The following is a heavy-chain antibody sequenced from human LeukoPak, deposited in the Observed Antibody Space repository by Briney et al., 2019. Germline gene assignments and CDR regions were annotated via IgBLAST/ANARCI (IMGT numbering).Heavy chain of an antibody. CDR3: ARDPGSITIFGVVDYYYGMDV. D-gene: IGHD3-3*01. Sequence: GSSVKVSCKASGGTFSSYAISWVRQAPGQGLEWMGGIIPIFGTANYAQKFQGRVTITADESTSTAYMELSSLRSEDTVVYYCARDPGSITIFGVVDYYYGMDVWGQGTTVTVSS. V-gene: IGHV1-69*01. CDR2: IIPIFGTA. CDR1: GGTFSSYA. J-gene: IGHJ6*02.